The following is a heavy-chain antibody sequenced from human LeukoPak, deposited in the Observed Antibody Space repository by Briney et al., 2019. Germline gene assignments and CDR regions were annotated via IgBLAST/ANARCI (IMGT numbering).Heavy chain of an antibody. D-gene: IGHD2-2*01. J-gene: IGHJ3*02. CDR3: ARDRGDIVVVPAVLGAFDI. V-gene: IGHV4-30-4*08. CDR1: GGSISSGDYY. Sequence: PSQTLSLTCTVSGGSISSGDYYWSWIRQPPGKGLEWIGYIYYSGSTYYNPSLKSRVTISVDTSKNQFSLKLSSVTAADTAVYYCARDRGDIVVVPAVLGAFDIWGQGTMVTVSS. CDR2: IYYSGST.